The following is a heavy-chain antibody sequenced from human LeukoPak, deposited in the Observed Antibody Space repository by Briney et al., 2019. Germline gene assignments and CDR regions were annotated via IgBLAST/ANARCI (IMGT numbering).Heavy chain of an antibody. J-gene: IGHJ4*02. V-gene: IGHV4-31*03. Sequence: SQTLSLTCTVSGGSISSGDYYWSWIRQHPGKGLEWIGYIYYSGSTYYNPSLKSRVTISVDTSKNQFSLKLSSVTAADTAVYYCARGPEKGNHYYDSSGYYWTGYYFDYWGQGTLVTVSS. CDR1: GGSISSGDYY. CDR2: IYYSGST. CDR3: ARGPEKGNHYYDSSGYYWTGYYFDY. D-gene: IGHD3-22*01.